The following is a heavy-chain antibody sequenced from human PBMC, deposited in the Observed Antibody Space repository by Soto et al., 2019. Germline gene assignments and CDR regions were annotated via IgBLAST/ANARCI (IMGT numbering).Heavy chain of an antibody. D-gene: IGHD3-10*01. V-gene: IGHV1-2*04. J-gene: IGHJ4*02. CDR1: GYTFTCYY. CDR3: ARGLSGSYYNGVDY. Sequence: ASVKVSCKASGYTFTCYYMHWVRQAPGQGLEWMGWINPNSGGTNYAQKFQGWVTMTRDTSISTAYMELSRLRSDDTAVYYCARGLSGSYYNGVDYWGQGTLVTVSS. CDR2: INPNSGGT.